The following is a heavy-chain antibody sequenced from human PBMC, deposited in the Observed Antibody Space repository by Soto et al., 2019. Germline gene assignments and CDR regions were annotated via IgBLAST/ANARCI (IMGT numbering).Heavy chain of an antibody. V-gene: IGHV3-33*08. CDR1: GFTVSSHG. CDR3: ARSWYSYYFDL. J-gene: IGHJ4*02. Sequence: QAGGSLRSSGAASGFTVSSHGLRWDRQAPGKGLEWVAVIWYDGSDKYYADSVKGRFTISRDNSKNTLYLQMNSLRAEDTAVYYCARSWYSYYFDLWGQGTLVTVSS. CDR2: IWYDGSDK. D-gene: IGHD1-1*01.